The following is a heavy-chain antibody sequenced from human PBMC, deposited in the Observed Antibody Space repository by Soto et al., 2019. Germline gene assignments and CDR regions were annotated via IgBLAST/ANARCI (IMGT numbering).Heavy chain of an antibody. CDR1: GYTFTNYG. CDR2: VNIYEGST. V-gene: IGHV1-18*01. D-gene: IGHD5-18*01. J-gene: IGHJ4*02. Sequence: QVQLVKSGAEVKKPGASVKVSCKASGYTFTNYGITWVRQAPGQGLEWMGWVNIYEGSTNYAQKFQGRVTMTTDTSTSTVYLELRSLRSDDTAIYYCARERGGYSYGDYWGQGTLVTVSS. CDR3: ARERGGYSYGDY.